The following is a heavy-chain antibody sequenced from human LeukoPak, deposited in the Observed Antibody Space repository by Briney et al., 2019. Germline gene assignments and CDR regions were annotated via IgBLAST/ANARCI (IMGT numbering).Heavy chain of an antibody. D-gene: IGHD3-3*01. Sequence: PSETLSLTCTVSGGSINSRSYYWGWIRQPPGKGLEWIASVYYSGSTYYSPSLQSRISMSVDTSKNQFSLKLSSLSAADTGVYYRARARRYDFWSNYFPQLFDFWGQGILVTVSS. CDR1: GGSINSRSYY. CDR2: VYYSGST. CDR3: ARARRYDFWSNYFPQLFDF. J-gene: IGHJ4*02. V-gene: IGHV4-39*07.